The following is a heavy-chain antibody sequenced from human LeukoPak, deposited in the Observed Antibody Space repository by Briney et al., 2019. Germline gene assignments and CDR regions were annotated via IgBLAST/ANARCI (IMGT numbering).Heavy chain of an antibody. J-gene: IGHJ3*02. CDR2: IYYTGST. CDR3: ARYGSGIYAFDI. Sequence: PSETLSLTCTVSGGSISNYYWSWIRQPPGKGLEWIGYIYYTGSTNSNPSLKSRVTMSVDTSKNQFSLKLNSVAAADTAVYYCARYGSGIYAFDIWGQGTMVAVSS. D-gene: IGHD3-10*01. CDR1: GGSISNYY. V-gene: IGHV4-59*01.